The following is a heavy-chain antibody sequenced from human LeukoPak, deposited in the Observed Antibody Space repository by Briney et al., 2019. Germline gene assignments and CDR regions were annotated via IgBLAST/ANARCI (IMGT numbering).Heavy chain of an antibody. CDR3: ARDKAGAYHFDY. CDR2: INHSGST. J-gene: IGHJ4*02. CDR1: GGSFSGYY. V-gene: IGHV4-34*09. Sequence: SETLSLTCAVYGGSFSGYYWSWIRQPPGKGLEWIGEINHSGSTNYNPSLKSRVTISVDTSKNQFSLKLSSVTAADTAVYYCARDKAGAYHFDYWGQGTLVTVSS. D-gene: IGHD6-19*01.